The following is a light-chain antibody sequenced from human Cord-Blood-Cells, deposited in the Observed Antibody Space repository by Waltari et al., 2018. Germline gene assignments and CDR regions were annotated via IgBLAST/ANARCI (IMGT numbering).Light chain of an antibody. Sequence: QSALTQPASVSGSPGQSITISCTGTSSDVGGYNYVSWYQLHPGKAPKLMIYDVSNRPSGVSNRFSGSKSGNTASLTISGLQAEDEADYYCSSYTSSSTLVVFGGGTK. CDR1: SSDVGGYNY. CDR2: DVS. J-gene: IGLJ2*01. V-gene: IGLV2-14*01. CDR3: SSYTSSSTLVV.